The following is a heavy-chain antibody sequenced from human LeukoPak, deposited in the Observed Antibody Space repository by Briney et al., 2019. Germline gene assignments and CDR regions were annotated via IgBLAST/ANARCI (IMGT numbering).Heavy chain of an antibody. CDR3: ARDRGGAYDFWSGYYTGYFDY. V-gene: IGHV3-48*01. J-gene: IGHJ4*02. D-gene: IGHD3-3*01. CDR1: GFTFSSYG. CDR2: ISDSSTTI. Sequence: PGGSLRLSCAASGFTFSSYGMNWVRQAPGKGLEWVSYISDSSTTIYYADSVKGRFTISRDNAKNSLYLQMNSLRAEDTAVYYCARDRGGAYDFWSGYYTGYFDYWGRGTLVPVSS.